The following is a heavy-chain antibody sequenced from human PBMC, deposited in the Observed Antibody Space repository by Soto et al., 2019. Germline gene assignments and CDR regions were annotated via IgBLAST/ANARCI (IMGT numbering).Heavy chain of an antibody. Sequence: VGSLRLSCAASGFTFSNAWMSWVRQAPGKGLEWVGRIKSKTDGGTTDYAAPVKGRFTISRDDSKNTLYLQMNSLKTEDTAVYYCTATYYDFWSGRPWYFDYWGQGTLVTVSS. J-gene: IGHJ4*02. CDR3: TATYYDFWSGRPWYFDY. CDR1: GFTFSNAW. V-gene: IGHV3-15*01. CDR2: IKSKTDGGTT. D-gene: IGHD3-3*01.